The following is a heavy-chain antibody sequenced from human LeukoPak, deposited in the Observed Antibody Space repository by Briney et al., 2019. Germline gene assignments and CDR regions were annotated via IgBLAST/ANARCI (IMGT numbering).Heavy chain of an antibody. J-gene: IGHJ5*02. CDR2: MNPYSGNT. CDR1: GYSFATYD. CDR3: ARDSSGWYHWFDP. V-gene: IGHV1-8*01. Sequence: ASVKVSCKASGYSFATYDIHWVRQATGQGLEWMGWMNPYSGNTGYAQNFQGRVTMTRNTSISTAYMELSSPRSEDTAVYYCARDSSGWYHWFDPWGQGTLVTVSS. D-gene: IGHD6-19*01.